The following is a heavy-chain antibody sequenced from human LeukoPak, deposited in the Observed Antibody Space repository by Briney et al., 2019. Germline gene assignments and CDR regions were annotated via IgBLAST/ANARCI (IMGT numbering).Heavy chain of an antibody. J-gene: IGHJ6*03. V-gene: IGHV4-4*07. Sequence: SETLSLTCTVSGGSISSYYWSWIRQPAGKGLEWIGRIYTSGTTNYNPSLKSRVTMSVDTSKNQSSLKLSSVTAADTAVYYCARDRRLHCSSTSCYRVRDYYYYMDVWGKGTTVTVSS. CDR3: ARDRRLHCSSTSCYRVRDYYYYMDV. CDR2: IYTSGTT. CDR1: GGSISSYY. D-gene: IGHD2-2*01.